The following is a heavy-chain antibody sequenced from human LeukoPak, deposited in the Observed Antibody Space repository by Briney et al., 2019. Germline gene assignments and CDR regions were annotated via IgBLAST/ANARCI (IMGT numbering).Heavy chain of an antibody. D-gene: IGHD5-18*01. CDR1: GGTFSSYA. Sequence: ASVKVSCKASGGTFSSYAISWVRQAPGQGLEWMGRIIPILGIADYAQKFQGRVTITADKSTSTAYMELSSLRSEDTAVYYCARERGYSPQTGNYYYYYGMDVWGQGTTVTVSS. J-gene: IGHJ6*02. CDR3: ARERGYSPQTGNYYYYYGMDV. CDR2: IIPILGIA. V-gene: IGHV1-69*04.